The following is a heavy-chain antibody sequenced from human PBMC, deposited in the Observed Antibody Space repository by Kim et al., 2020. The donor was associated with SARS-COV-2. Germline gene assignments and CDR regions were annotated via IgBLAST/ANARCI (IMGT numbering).Heavy chain of an antibody. J-gene: IGHJ6*02. CDR3: AREDYGGNPDYFYGMDV. CDR2: IWYDGSGK. V-gene: IGHV3-33*01. D-gene: IGHD4-17*01. CDR1: GFVFSSYG. Sequence: GGSLRLSCAASGFVFSSYGMHWLRQAPGKGLEWVAVIWYDGSGKYYSDSVKGRFTISRDNSKNTLFLQMNSLRAEDTAVYYCAREDYGGNPDYFYGMDVWGQGTTVTVSS.